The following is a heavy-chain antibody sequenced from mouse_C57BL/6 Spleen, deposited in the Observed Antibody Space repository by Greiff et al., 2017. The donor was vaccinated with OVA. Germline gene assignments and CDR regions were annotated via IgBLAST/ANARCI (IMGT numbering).Heavy chain of an antibody. CDR3: AREAYYSNHRGEDYAMDY. J-gene: IGHJ4*01. D-gene: IGHD2-5*01. V-gene: IGHV3-6*01. CDR2: ISYDGSN. Sequence: EVQLQESGPGLVKPSQSLSLTCSVTGYSITSGYYWNWIRQFPGNKLEWMGYISYDGSNHYKPSLKNRISLTRDTSMNQLYLKLNSVTTEDTATYYCAREAYYSNHRGEDYAMDYWGQGTSVTVSS. CDR1: GYSITSGYY.